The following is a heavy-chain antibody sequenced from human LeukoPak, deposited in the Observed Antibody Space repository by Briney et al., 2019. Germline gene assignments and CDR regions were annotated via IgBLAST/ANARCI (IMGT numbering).Heavy chain of an antibody. J-gene: IGHJ4*02. CDR1: GGSVSSDGSH. D-gene: IGHD3-22*01. CDR3: APGPDSHKVGY. Sequence: SQTLSLTCTVSGGSVSSDGSHWNWIRQPPGKGLVWLVYIYSTGSTEYNPSLKSRVTISVDASKNQFSLRLTSVTAADSGVYYCAPGPDSHKVGYWGRGTLVTVSS. V-gene: IGHV4-61*08. CDR2: IYSTGST.